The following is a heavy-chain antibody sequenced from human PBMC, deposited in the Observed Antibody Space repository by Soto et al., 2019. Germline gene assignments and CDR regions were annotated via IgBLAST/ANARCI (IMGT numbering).Heavy chain of an antibody. V-gene: IGHV3-23*01. CDR1: GFTFRNYA. CDR2: ISGSGGTT. Sequence: EVQLLESGGGLVQPGGSLRLSCAASGFTFRNYAMSWARQAPGKGLEWVAAISGSGGTTHYADSVKGRFTISRDNSKNTLHLQMSSRRVEDPAVYYWGKDRSSTSCYAFDYWGQGSLVTVSS. J-gene: IGHJ4*02. CDR3: GKDRSSTSCYAFDY. D-gene: IGHD2-2*01.